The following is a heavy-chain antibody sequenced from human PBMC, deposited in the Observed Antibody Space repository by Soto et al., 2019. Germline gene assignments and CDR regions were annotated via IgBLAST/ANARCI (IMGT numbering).Heavy chain of an antibody. D-gene: IGHD5-12*01. CDR1: GGSISSSSYY. Sequence: QLQLQESGPGLMKPSETLSLTCTVSGGSISSSSYYWGWIRQPPGKGLEWIGSIYYSGSTYYNPSLKSRVTISVDTSKNQFSLKLSSVTAADTAVYYCARRRDGYNPIFDYWGQGTLVTVSS. CDR3: ARRRDGYNPIFDY. J-gene: IGHJ4*02. V-gene: IGHV4-39*01. CDR2: IYYSGST.